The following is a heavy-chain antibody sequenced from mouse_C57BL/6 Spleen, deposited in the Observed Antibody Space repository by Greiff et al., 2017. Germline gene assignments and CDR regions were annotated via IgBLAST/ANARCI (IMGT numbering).Heavy chain of an antibody. CDR3: ARGGTGTRY. D-gene: IGHD4-1*01. CDR1: GYTFTSYW. CDR2: IDPSDSYT. J-gene: IGHJ2*01. V-gene: IGHV1-50*01. Sequence: QVQLQQPGAELVKPGASVKLSCKASGYTFTSYWMQWVKQRPGQGLEWIGEIDPSDSYTNYNQKFKGKATLTVDTASSTAYMQLSSRTSEDSAVYYCARGGTGTRYWGQGTTLTVSS.